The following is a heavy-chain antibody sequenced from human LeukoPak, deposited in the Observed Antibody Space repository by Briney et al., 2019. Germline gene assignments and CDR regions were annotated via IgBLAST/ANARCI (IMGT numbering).Heavy chain of an antibody. CDR1: GFTFSRYA. D-gene: IGHD2-15*01. CDR3: ASVVVAATTGDY. V-gene: IGHV3-21*01. Sequence: GGSLRLSCTASGFTFSRYAMNSVRQAPGKGLEWVSSISSSSSYIYYADSVKGRFTISRDNAKNSLYLQMNSLRAEDTAVYYCASVVVAATTGDYWGQGTLVTVSS. J-gene: IGHJ4*02. CDR2: ISSSSSYI.